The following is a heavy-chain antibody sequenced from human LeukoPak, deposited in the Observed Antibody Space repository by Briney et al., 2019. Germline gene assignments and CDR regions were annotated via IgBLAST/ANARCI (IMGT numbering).Heavy chain of an antibody. D-gene: IGHD2-15*01. CDR3: ARAEALLPYLY. CDR2: ISSGSDSI. Sequence: GGSLRLSCAASGFTFSTYGINWVRQAPGKGLDWVSYISSGSDSIHYADSLKGRFTVSRDNAKNSLFLQMNSLRDEDTAVYYCARAEALLPYLYWGQGTLVTVSS. CDR1: GFTFSTYG. V-gene: IGHV3-48*02. J-gene: IGHJ4*02.